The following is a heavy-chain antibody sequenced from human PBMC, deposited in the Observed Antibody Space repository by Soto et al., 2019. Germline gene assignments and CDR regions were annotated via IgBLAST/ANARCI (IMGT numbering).Heavy chain of an antibody. CDR1: GCTFAQYP. Sequence: GAAGKGCCKASGCTFAQYPVHWVRQAPGQRLEWLGWINGGNGDTGYSHKFQGRVTFTRDTSANTAYMELGSLRSEDTAVYYCARDTCSGAICYYRFDTWGHETLAPVYS. J-gene: IGHJ5*01. D-gene: IGHD2-15*01. V-gene: IGHV1-3*01. CDR2: INGGNGDT. CDR3: ARDTCSGAICYYRFDT.